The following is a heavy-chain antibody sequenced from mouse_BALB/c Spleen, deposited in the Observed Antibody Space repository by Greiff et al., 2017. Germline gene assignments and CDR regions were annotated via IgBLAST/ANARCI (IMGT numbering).Heavy chain of an antibody. CDR3: ARRDYYGPFAY. V-gene: IGHV3-2*02. CDR1: GYSITSDYA. Sequence: EVKLLESGPGLVKPSQSLSLTCTVTGYSITSDYAWNWIRQFPGNKLEWMGYISYSGSTSYNPSLKSRISITRDTSKNQFFLQLNSVTTEDTVTYYCARRDYYGPFAYWGQGTLVTVSA. D-gene: IGHD1-1*01. J-gene: IGHJ3*01. CDR2: ISYSGST.